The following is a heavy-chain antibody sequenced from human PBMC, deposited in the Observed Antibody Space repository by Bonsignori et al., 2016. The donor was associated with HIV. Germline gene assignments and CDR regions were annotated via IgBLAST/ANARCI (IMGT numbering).Heavy chain of an antibody. CDR2: IWYDGSNK. D-gene: IGHD3-10*02. J-gene: IGHJ6*03. V-gene: IGHV3-33*06. Sequence: GGSLRLSCAASGFTFSSYGMHWVRQAPGKGLEWVAVIWYDGSNKYYADSVKGRFTISRDNSKNTLYLQMNSLRAEDTAVYYCAKRGYVPYYYYYYYMDVWGQRDHGHRLL. CDR1: GFTFSSYG. CDR3: AKRGYVPYYYYYYYMDV.